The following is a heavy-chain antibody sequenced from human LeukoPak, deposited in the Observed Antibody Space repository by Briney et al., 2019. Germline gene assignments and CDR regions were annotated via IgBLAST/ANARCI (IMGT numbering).Heavy chain of an antibody. CDR2: IYPGDSDT. Sequence: GESLKISCEGSGYSFTSYWIGWVRQMPGKGLEWMGIIYPGDSDTRYSPSFQGQVTISADKSISTAYLQWSSLKASDTAMYYCARGIGSSWYLDAFDIWGQGTMVTVSS. D-gene: IGHD6-13*01. J-gene: IGHJ3*02. CDR1: GYSFTSYW. V-gene: IGHV5-51*01. CDR3: ARGIGSSWYLDAFDI.